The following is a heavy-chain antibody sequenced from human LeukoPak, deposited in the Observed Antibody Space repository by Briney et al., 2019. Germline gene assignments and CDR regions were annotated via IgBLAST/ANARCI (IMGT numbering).Heavy chain of an antibody. CDR2: IYSGGST. J-gene: IGHJ4*02. D-gene: IGHD3-3*01. V-gene: IGHV3-66*01. CDR1: GFTVSSNY. CDR3: ARDPPQGSNYDFWSGPSS. Sequence: GSLRLSCAASGFTVSSNYTSWVRQAPGKGLEWVSVIYSGGSTYYADSVKGRFTISRDNSKNTLYLQMNSLRAEDTAVYYCARDPPQGSNYDFWSGPSSWGQGTLVTVSS.